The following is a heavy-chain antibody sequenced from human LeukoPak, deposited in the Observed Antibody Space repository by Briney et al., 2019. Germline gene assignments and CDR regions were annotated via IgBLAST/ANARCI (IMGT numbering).Heavy chain of an antibody. CDR1: GYTFTSYG. V-gene: IGHV1-18*01. CDR2: ISAYNGNT. CDR3: ARAVDTAMVYYSYYAMDV. Sequence: ASVKVSSKASGYTFTSYGISWVRQAPGQGLEWMGWISAYNGNTNYAQKLQGRVTMTTDTSTSTAYMELRSLRSDDTAVYYCARAVDTAMVYYSYYAMDVWGQGTTVTVSS. D-gene: IGHD5-18*01. J-gene: IGHJ6*02.